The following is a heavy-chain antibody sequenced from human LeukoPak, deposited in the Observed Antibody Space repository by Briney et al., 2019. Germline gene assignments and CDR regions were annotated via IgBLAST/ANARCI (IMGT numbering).Heavy chain of an antibody. CDR3: ARVLGGYDYYYYYYMDV. D-gene: IGHD5-12*01. CDR2: INPSGGST. V-gene: IGHV1-46*01. CDR1: GYTFTSYY. J-gene: IGHJ6*03. Sequence: ASVKVSCKASGYTFTSYYMHWVRQAPGQGLEWMGIINPSGGSTSYAQKFQGRVTMTRDMSTSTVYMELSSLRSEDTAVYYCARVLGGYDYYYYYYMDVWGKGTTVTVSS.